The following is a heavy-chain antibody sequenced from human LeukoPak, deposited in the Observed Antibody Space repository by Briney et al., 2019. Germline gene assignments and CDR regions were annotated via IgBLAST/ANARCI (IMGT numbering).Heavy chain of an antibody. J-gene: IGHJ4*02. Sequence: ASVKVSCKASGYTFTSYYMHWVRQAPGQGLEWMGIVNPSGGGTTYAHKFQGRVTMTRDTSTNTVYMELSSLRSEDTAVYYCARTTPGIAAAGTFDYWGQGTLVTVSS. CDR1: GYTFTSYY. CDR2: VNPSGGGT. D-gene: IGHD6-13*01. V-gene: IGHV1-46*01. CDR3: ARTTPGIAAAGTFDY.